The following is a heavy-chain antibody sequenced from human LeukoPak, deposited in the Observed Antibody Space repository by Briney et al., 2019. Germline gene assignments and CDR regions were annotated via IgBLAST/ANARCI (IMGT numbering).Heavy chain of an antibody. Sequence: PGRSLRLSCAASGFTVSSNYMSWVRQAPGKGLEWVSVIYSGGSTYYADSVKGRFTISRDNSKNTLYLQMNSLRAEDTAVYYCAREVDDYGDYLRNYWGQGTLVTVSS. D-gene: IGHD4-17*01. CDR1: GFTVSSNY. CDR3: AREVDDYGDYLRNY. CDR2: IYSGGST. J-gene: IGHJ4*02. V-gene: IGHV3-53*01.